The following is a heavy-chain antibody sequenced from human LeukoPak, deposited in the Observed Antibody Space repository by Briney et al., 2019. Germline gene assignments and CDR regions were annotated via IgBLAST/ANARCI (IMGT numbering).Heavy chain of an antibody. CDR1: GFTFSSYA. D-gene: IGHD6-19*01. Sequence: GGSLRLSCAASGFTFSSYAMSWVRQAPGKGLEWVSAISGSGGSTYYADSVKGRFTISRDNSKNTLYLQMNSLRAEDTAVYYCAKEYSSGWSGDLDAFDIWGQGTMVTVSS. CDR3: AKEYSSGWSGDLDAFDI. J-gene: IGHJ3*02. V-gene: IGHV3-23*01. CDR2: ISGSGGST.